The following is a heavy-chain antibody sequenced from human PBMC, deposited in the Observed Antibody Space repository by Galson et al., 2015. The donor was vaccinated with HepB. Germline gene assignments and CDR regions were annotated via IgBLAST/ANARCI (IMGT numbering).Heavy chain of an antibody. CDR3: GKDPVRASYRPYGMDV. CDR2: ISGRGGNT. D-gene: IGHD5-18*01. Sequence: SLRLSCAASGFTFSSYAMSWVRQAPGKGLEWVSSISGRGGNTYYADSVKGRFTMSRDNSKKMVYLHMNSLRAEDTALYYCGKDPVRASYRPYGMDVWGQGTTVTVSS. J-gene: IGHJ6*02. CDR1: GFTFSSYA. V-gene: IGHV3-23*01.